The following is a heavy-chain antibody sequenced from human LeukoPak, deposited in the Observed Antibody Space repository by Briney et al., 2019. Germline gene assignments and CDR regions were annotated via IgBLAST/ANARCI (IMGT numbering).Heavy chain of an antibody. CDR3: ASIEYSNPRGY. J-gene: IGHJ4*02. CDR2: ISWNSGSI. D-gene: IGHD6-6*01. V-gene: IGHV3-9*01. CDR1: GSTFDDYA. Sequence: GGSLRLSCAASGSTFDDYAMRWVRQAPGKGLEWVSGISWNSGSIGYADSVKGRFTISRDNAKNSLYLQMNSLRAEDTALYYCASIEYSNPRGYWGQGTLVTVSS.